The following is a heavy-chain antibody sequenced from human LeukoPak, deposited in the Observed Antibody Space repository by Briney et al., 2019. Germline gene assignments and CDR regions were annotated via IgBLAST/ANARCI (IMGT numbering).Heavy chain of an antibody. CDR1: GFTFSSYW. CDR2: IKQDGSEK. Sequence: PGGSLRLSCAASGFTFSSYWMSWVRQAPGKGLEWVANIKQDGSEKYYVDSVKGRFTISRDNAKNSLYLQMNSLRAEDTAVYYCASMTIFGVVINDYWGQGTLVTVSS. CDR3: ASMTIFGVVINDY. D-gene: IGHD3-3*01. J-gene: IGHJ4*02. V-gene: IGHV3-7*01.